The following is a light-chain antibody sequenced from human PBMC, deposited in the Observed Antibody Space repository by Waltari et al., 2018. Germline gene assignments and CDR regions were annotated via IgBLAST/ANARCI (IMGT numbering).Light chain of an antibody. V-gene: IGKV3-11*01. Sequence: EIVLTQSPATLSLSPGERATLYCRATQSVSYYLAWYQQRPGQAPRLLIYDTSNRATGIPARFSGSGSATDVTLTISSLEPEDFAVYYCQQRRNWPLTFGGGTKVQIK. CDR1: QSVSYY. J-gene: IGKJ4*02. CDR3: QQRRNWPLT. CDR2: DTS.